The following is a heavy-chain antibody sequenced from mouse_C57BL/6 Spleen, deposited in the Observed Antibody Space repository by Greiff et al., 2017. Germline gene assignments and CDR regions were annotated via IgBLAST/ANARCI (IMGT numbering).Heavy chain of an antibody. CDR3: ARLGEGGFYGY. J-gene: IGHJ3*01. V-gene: IGHV1-4*01. D-gene: IGHD1-1*01. CDR1: GYTFTSYT. CDR2: INPSSGYT. Sequence: QVQLQQSGAELVRPGASVKMSCKASGYTFTSYTMHWVKQRPGQGLEWIGYINPSSGYTKYNQKFKDKATLTADKSSSTAYMQLSSLTSEDSAVYYCARLGEGGFYGYWGQGTLVTVSA.